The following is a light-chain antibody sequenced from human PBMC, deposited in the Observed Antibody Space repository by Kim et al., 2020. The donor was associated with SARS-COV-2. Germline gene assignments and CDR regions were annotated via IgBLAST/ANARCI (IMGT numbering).Light chain of an antibody. CDR3: LQHNSYPIT. CDR2: GAS. Sequence: AAVGDRVTITCRASQDIRNDLGWYQQNPGRAPKRLIYGASSLQSGVPSRFSGSGSATEFTLTISSLQPEDFATYFYLQHNSYPITFGQGTRLEIK. V-gene: IGKV1-17*01. J-gene: IGKJ5*01. CDR1: QDIRND.